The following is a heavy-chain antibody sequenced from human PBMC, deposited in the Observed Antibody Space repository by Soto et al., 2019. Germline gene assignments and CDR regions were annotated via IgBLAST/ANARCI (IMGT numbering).Heavy chain of an antibody. J-gene: IGHJ4*02. CDR2: ISYDGSNK. CDR1: GFTFSSYA. CDR3: AREKSSGWPQKPGRFDY. Sequence: QVQLVESGGGVVQPGRSLRLSCAASGFTFSSYAMHWVRQAPGKGLEWVAVISYDGSNKYYADSVKGRFTISRDNSKTTLYLQMNSLRAEDTAVYYCAREKSSGWPQKPGRFDYWGQGTLVTVSS. V-gene: IGHV3-30-3*01. D-gene: IGHD6-19*01.